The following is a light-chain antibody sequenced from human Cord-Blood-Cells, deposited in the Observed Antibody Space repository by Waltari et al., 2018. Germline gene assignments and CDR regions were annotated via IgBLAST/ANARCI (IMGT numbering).Light chain of an antibody. CDR2: GAS. V-gene: IGKV3-20*01. Sequence: EIVLTQSPGTLSLSPGESATLPCRASQSVSSSYLAWYQQNPGQAPRLLIYGASSRATGIPDRFSGSGSGTDFTLTISRLEPEDFAVYYCQQYGSSPFTFGPGTKVDIK. CDR1: QSVSSSY. J-gene: IGKJ3*01. CDR3: QQYGSSPFT.